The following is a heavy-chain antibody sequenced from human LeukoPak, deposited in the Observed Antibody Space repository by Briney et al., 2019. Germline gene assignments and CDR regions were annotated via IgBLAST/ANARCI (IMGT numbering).Heavy chain of an antibody. CDR1: GYIFTGYY. J-gene: IGHJ4*02. Sequence: ASVKVSCKASGYIFTGYYMHWVRQAPGQGPEWMGWINPNSGGTHFAQKFQGRVTMTRDTSTSTVYMELSSLRSEDTAIYYCARGGDNSYFDYWGQGTLVTVSS. V-gene: IGHV1-2*02. D-gene: IGHD4-23*01. CDR2: INPNSGGT. CDR3: ARGGDNSYFDY.